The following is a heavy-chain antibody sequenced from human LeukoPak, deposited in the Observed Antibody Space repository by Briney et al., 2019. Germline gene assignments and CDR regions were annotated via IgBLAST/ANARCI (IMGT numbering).Heavy chain of an antibody. V-gene: IGHV1-69*01. CDR1: GGTFSSYA. D-gene: IGHD4-17*01. CDR2: IIPIFGTA. Sequence: SVTVSCKASGGTFSSYAISWVRQAPGQGLEWMGGIIPIFGTANYAQKFQGRVTITADESTSTAYMELSSLRSEDTAVYYCARDLVDGAFTWGQGTLVTVSS. CDR3: ARDLVDGAFT. J-gene: IGHJ5*02.